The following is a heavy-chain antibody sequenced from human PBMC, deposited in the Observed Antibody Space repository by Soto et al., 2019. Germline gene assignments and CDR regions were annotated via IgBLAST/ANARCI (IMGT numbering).Heavy chain of an antibody. D-gene: IGHD3-16*01. Sequence: GGSLRLSCAASGFTFSSYAMSWVRQAPGKGLEWVSAISGSGGSTYYADSVKGRSTISRDNSKNTLYLQMNSLRTDDTAVYYCALFTIPDYDYIWGSPRVSFTPGPQFDYWGQGTLVTVSS. J-gene: IGHJ4*02. CDR1: GFTFSSYA. CDR3: ALFTIPDYDYIWGSPRVSFTPGPQFDY. CDR2: ISGSGGST. V-gene: IGHV3-23*01.